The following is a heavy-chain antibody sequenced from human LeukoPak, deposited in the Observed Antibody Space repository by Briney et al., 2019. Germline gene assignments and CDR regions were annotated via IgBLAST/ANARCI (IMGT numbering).Heavy chain of an antibody. J-gene: IGHJ4*02. D-gene: IGHD3-22*01. CDR2: ISAYNGNT. CDR3: ARSAYYYDSSGYDY. V-gene: IGHV1-18*01. CDR1: GYTFTSYG. Sequence: SVKVSCKASGYTFTSYGISWVRQAPGQGLEWMGWISAYNGNTNYAQKLQGRVTMTTDTSTSTAYMELRSLRSDDTAVYYCARSAYYYDSSGYDYWGQGTLVTVSS.